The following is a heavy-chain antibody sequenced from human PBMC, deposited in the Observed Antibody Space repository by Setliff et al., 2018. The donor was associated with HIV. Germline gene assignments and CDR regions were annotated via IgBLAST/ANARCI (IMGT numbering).Heavy chain of an antibody. CDR3: GRGDHDVWGDYSNFFDS. CDR1: ADTFTNCL. D-gene: IGHD3-3*01. CDR2: INTDSGTP. Sequence: GASVNVSCKASADTFTNCLIYWVRQAPGQGLEWMGWINTDSGTPTYAQAFTGRFVFSLDTSVSTAFLQITSLKAEDTAVYYCGRGDHDVWGDYSNFFDSWGQGTLVTVSS. V-gene: IGHV7-4-1*02. J-gene: IGHJ5*01.